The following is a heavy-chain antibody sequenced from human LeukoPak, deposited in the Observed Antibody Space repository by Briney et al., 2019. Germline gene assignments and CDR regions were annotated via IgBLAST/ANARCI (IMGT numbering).Heavy chain of an antibody. CDR3: AQGYGNGWYPH. Sequence: GGSLRLSCAASGFTFSTYGMSWVRQAPGKGLEWVSGVSGSGATIYYADSVKGRFTISRDNSKNTLYLQMNSLRVEDTAVYFCAQGYGNGWYPHWGQGSLVSVSS. CDR2: VSGSGATI. V-gene: IGHV3-23*01. CDR1: GFTFSTYG. D-gene: IGHD6-19*01. J-gene: IGHJ4*02.